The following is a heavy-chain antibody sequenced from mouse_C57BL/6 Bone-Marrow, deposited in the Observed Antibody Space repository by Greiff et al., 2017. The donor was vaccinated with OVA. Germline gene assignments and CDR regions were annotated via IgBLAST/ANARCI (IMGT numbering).Heavy chain of an antibody. J-gene: IGHJ1*03. Sequence: VQLQQPGAELVMPGASVKLSCKASGYTFTSYWMHWVKQRPGQGLEWIGEIDPSDSYTNYNQKFKGKSTLTVDKSSSTAYMQLSSLTSEDAAVYYCGRCHPGSSPGVWGTGTTVTVSS. D-gene: IGHD1-1*01. V-gene: IGHV1-69*01. CDR2: IDPSDSYT. CDR3: GRCHPGSSPGV. CDR1: GYTFTSYW.